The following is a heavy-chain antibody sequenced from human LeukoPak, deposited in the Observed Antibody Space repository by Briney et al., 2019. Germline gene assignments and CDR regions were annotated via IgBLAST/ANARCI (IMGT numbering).Heavy chain of an antibody. CDR3: ATGRIVGATGGFGY. CDR1: GYTLTELS. J-gene: IGHJ4*02. Sequence: GASVKVSCKVSGYTLTELSMHWVRQAPGKGLEWMGGFDPEDGETIYAQKFQGRVTMTEDTPTDTAYMELSSLRSEDAAVYYCATGRIVGATGGFGYWGQGTLVTVSS. CDR2: FDPEDGET. D-gene: IGHD1-26*01. V-gene: IGHV1-24*01.